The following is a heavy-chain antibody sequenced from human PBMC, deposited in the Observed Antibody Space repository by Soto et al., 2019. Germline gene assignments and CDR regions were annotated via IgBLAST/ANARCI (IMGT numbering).Heavy chain of an antibody. Sequence: GESLKISCKGSGYSFTSYWIGWVRQMPGKGLEWMGIIYPGDSDTRYSPSFQGQVTISADKSISTAYLQWSSLKASDTAMYYCARRNKQLVLHYYYGMDVWGQGTTVTVSS. V-gene: IGHV5-51*01. CDR2: IYPGDSDT. CDR1: GYSFTSYW. CDR3: ARRNKQLVLHYYYGMDV. D-gene: IGHD6-6*01. J-gene: IGHJ6*02.